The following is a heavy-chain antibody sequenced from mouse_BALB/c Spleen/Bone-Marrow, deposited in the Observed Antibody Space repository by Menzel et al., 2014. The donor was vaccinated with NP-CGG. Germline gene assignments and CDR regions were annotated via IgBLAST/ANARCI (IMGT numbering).Heavy chain of an antibody. CDR1: GFTFXNYG. CDR3: AKNQEAFDY. CDR2: IHSNGGIT. J-gene: IGHJ2*01. D-gene: IGHD3-2*02. Sequence: EVQGVESGGGLVQPGGSLELSCAASGFTFXNYGMSWVRQTPDKRLELVATIHSNGGITYYPDSVKGRFTISRDNAKDTLYPQMTSLKSEDTAMYYCAKNQEAFDYWGQGTTLTVSS. V-gene: IGHV5-6-3*01.